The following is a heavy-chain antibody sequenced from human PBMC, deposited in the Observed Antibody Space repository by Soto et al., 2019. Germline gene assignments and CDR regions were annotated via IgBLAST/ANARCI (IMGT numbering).Heavy chain of an antibody. D-gene: IGHD5-18*01. CDR1: GFTFDDYA. Sequence: EVQLEESGGALVQPGRSLRLSCEASGFTFDDYAMHWVRQVRGKGLEWVSSISWNSGNIGYADSVKGRFTTSRDNAKNSLYLQMNSLRPEDTALYYCVRSKGGYSYGTPFDYWGQGTLVTVSS. CDR3: VRSKGGYSYGTPFDY. V-gene: IGHV3-9*01. J-gene: IGHJ4*02. CDR2: ISWNSGNI.